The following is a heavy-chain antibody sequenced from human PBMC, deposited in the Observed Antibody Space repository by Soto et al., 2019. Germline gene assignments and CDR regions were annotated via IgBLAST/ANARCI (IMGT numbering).Heavy chain of an antibody. V-gene: IGHV3-7*04. CDR3: TGGSGWLQTD. CDR2: IKQDGSEE. Sequence: EVQLVESGGGLVQPGGSLRLSCADSGFSSSPFWMTWVRQAPGKGLEWVALIKQDGSEELYVDSVKGRFTISRDNAKNSVYLQMASLRVEDTAVYYCTGGSGWLQTDWGQGTRVTVSS. CDR1: GFSSSPFW. J-gene: IGHJ4*02. D-gene: IGHD6-19*01.